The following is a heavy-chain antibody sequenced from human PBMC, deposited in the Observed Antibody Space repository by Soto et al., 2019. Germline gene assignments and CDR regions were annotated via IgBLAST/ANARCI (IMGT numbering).Heavy chain of an antibody. CDR3: ARDYMIVDQGGMDV. CDR1: GFTFSSYA. J-gene: IGHJ6*02. CDR2: ISYDGSNK. Sequence: LRLSCAASGFTFSSYAMHWVRQAPGKGLEWVAVISYDGSNKYYADSVKGRFTISRDNSKNTLYLQMNSLRAEDTAVYYCARDYMIVDQGGMDVWGQGTTVTGSS. D-gene: IGHD3-22*01. V-gene: IGHV3-30-3*01.